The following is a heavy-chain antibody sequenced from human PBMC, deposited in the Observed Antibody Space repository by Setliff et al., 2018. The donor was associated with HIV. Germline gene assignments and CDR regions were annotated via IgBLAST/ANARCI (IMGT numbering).Heavy chain of an antibody. D-gene: IGHD7-27*01. CDR1: GDSISSYY. Sequence: SETLSLTCSVSGDSISSYYWSWIRQPPEKGLEWIGYIYYSGSTNYNPSLKSRVTISVDTSKNQFSLKLSSVTAADTAVYYCARQVGNKVLFDSWGQGTLVTVSS. CDR3: ARQVGNKVLFDS. CDR2: IYYSGST. J-gene: IGHJ4*02. V-gene: IGHV4-59*01.